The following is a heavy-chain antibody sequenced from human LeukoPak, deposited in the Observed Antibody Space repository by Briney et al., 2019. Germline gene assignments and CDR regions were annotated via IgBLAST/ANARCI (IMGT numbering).Heavy chain of an antibody. D-gene: IGHD3-22*01. CDR1: GFTFDDYA. J-gene: IGHJ4*02. CDR3: AKDSCYDSSGCYFDY. Sequence: SLRLSCAASGFTFDDYAMHWVRHAPGKGLEWVSGIRWKSGNIVYADSVRGRFTISRDNPENSLYLQVNSQIAEDTALYYCAKDSCYDSSGCYFDYWGQGTLVTVSS. V-gene: IGHV3-9*01. CDR2: IRWKSGNI.